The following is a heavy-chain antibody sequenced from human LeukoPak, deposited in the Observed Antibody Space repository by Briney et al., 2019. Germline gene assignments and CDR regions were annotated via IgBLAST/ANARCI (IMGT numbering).Heavy chain of an antibody. J-gene: IGHJ4*02. CDR2: ISSSGSTI. Sequence: GSLRLSCAASGFTFSDYYMSWIRQAPGKGLEWVSYISSSGSTIYYADSVKGRFTISRDNAKNSLYLQMNSLRAEDTAVYYCARDREGGYDTYYFDYWGQGTLVTVSS. V-gene: IGHV3-11*01. D-gene: IGHD5-12*01. CDR1: GFTFSDYY. CDR3: ARDREGGYDTYYFDY.